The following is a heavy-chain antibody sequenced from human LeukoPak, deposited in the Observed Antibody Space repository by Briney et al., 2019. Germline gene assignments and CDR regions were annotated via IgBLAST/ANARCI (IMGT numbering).Heavy chain of an antibody. CDR1: GFTSSTYN. V-gene: IGHV3-21*01. CDR2: ITFSSDYI. CDR3: ASNFRYLDV. D-gene: IGHD3-9*01. Sequence: PGGSLRLSCSASGFTSSTYNMNWVRQAPGKGLEWVSSITFSSDYIYYADSVKGRFTISRDNAKNSLYLQMNSLRAEDTAVYYCASNFRYLDVWGKGTTVTVSS. J-gene: IGHJ6*04.